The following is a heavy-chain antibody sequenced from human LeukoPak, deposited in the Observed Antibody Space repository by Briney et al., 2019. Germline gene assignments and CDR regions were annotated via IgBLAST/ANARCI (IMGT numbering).Heavy chain of an antibody. D-gene: IGHD2-2*01. V-gene: IGHV3-23*01. CDR3: AKGHIVVVPAAIGYNWFDP. Sequence: PGGSLRLSCAASGFTFSSYALSWVRQAPGNGLDWVSAFSGSGGSTYYADSVKGRFTISRDNSKNTLYLQMNSLRAEDTAVYYCAKGHIVVVPAAIGYNWFDPWGQGTLVTVSS. J-gene: IGHJ5*02. CDR1: GFTFSSYA. CDR2: FSGSGGST.